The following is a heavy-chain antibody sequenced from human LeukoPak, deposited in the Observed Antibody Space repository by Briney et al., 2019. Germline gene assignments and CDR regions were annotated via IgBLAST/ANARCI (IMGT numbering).Heavy chain of an antibody. Sequence: SETLSLTCAVYGGSFSGYYWSWIRQPPGKGLEWIGEINHSGSTNYNPSLKSRVTISVDTSKNQFSLKLSSVTAADTAVYYCASIREWLTYTQYFDYWGQGTLVTVSS. CDR3: ASIREWLTYTQYFDY. CDR2: INHSGST. D-gene: IGHD3-3*01. J-gene: IGHJ4*02. CDR1: GGSFSGYY. V-gene: IGHV4-34*01.